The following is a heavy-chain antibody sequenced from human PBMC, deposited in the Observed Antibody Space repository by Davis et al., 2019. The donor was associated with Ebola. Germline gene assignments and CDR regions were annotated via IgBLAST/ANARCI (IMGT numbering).Heavy chain of an antibody. V-gene: IGHV3-23*01. CDR2: ISVSGDIT. CDR3: AKDGREAIGEGTTGDY. D-gene: IGHD4-17*01. Sequence: GEPLKISCAASGFTFSSYAMSWVRQAPGKGLEWVSVISVSGDITYYADSVKGRFTISRDNSKNTLYLQMNSLRAEDTAVYYCAKDGREAIGEGTTGDYWGQGALVTVSS. CDR1: GFTFSSYA. J-gene: IGHJ4*02.